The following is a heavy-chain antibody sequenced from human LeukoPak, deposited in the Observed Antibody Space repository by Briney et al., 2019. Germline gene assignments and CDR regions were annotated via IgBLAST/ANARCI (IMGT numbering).Heavy chain of an antibody. CDR2: INHSGST. V-gene: IGHV4-34*01. CDR1: GGSFSGYY. J-gene: IGHJ6*03. CDR3: ARLVSDYYYYMDV. Sequence: SETLSLTCAVYGGSFSGYYWSWIRQPPGKGLEWIGEINHSGSTNYNPSLRSRVTISVDTSKNQFSLTLSSVTAADTAVYYCARLVSDYYYYMDVWGKGTTVTISS. D-gene: IGHD2-8*02.